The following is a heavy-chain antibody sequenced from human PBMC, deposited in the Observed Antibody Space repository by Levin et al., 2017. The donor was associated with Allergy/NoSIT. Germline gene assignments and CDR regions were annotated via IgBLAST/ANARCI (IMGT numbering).Heavy chain of an antibody. Sequence: KASETLSLTCAVYGGSFSGYYWSWIRQPPGKGLEWIGEINHSGSTNYNPSLKSRVTISVDTSKNQFSLKLSSVTAADTAVYYCARGTAVAGTCDYWGQGTLVTVSS. D-gene: IGHD6-19*01. CDR2: INHSGST. V-gene: IGHV4-34*01. CDR3: ARGTAVAGTCDY. J-gene: IGHJ4*02. CDR1: GGSFSGYY.